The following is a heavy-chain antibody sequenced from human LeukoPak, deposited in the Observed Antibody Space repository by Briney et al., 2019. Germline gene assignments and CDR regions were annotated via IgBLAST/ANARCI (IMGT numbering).Heavy chain of an antibody. CDR1: GFTFSSYA. CDR3: ATFWATTVVSGDS. D-gene: IGHD4-23*01. Sequence: GGSLRLSCAASGFTFSSYAMSWVRQSPGKGLEWVSAISGSGGNTYSADSVKGRCTISRDNSLQTLFLHMNSLRAEDTAVYYCATFWATTVVSGDSWGQGTLVTVSS. V-gene: IGHV3-23*01. J-gene: IGHJ4*02. CDR2: ISGSGGNT.